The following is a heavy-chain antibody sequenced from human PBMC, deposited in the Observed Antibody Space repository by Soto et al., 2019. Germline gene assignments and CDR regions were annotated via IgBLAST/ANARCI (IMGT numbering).Heavy chain of an antibody. CDR2: IYHSGST. CDR3: ARGDFWSGYGAGSMDV. Sequence: SETLSLTCAVSGYSISSGYYWGWIRQPPGKGLEWIGSIYHSGSTYYNPSLKGRVTISVDTSKNQFSLKLSSVTAADTAVYYCARGDFWSGYGAGSMDVWGQGTTVTVSS. D-gene: IGHD3-3*01. J-gene: IGHJ6*02. CDR1: GYSISSGYY. V-gene: IGHV4-38-2*01.